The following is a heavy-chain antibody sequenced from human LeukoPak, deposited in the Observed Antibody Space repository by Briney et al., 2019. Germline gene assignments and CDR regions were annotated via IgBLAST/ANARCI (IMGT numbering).Heavy chain of an antibody. CDR1: GFSHDDYT. D-gene: IGHD3-10*01. CDR2: ISGDGGRT. CDR3: AKFGAQPLGY. J-gene: IGHJ4*02. V-gene: IGHV3-43*02. Sequence: GGSLRLSCAASGFSHDDYTMPWVRQTPGKGLEWVSLISGDGGRTSYADSVKGRFTISRDTGKNSLYLQMNSLTTADTALYYCAKFGAQPLGYWGQGTLVTVSS.